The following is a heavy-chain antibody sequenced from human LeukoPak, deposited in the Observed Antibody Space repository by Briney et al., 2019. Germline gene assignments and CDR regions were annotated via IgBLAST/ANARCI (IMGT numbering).Heavy chain of an antibody. CDR3: ARTEGTVAYDS. D-gene: IGHD4-23*01. Sequence: GGSLRLSCAASGFTFSNYWMHWVRQAPRKGLVWVSRINSDGSGTTYADSVRGRFTISRDNAKNTLYLQVNSLRAEDTAVYNCARTEGTVAYDSWGQGTLVTVSS. J-gene: IGHJ5*01. V-gene: IGHV3-74*01. CDR2: INSDGSGT. CDR1: GFTFSNYW.